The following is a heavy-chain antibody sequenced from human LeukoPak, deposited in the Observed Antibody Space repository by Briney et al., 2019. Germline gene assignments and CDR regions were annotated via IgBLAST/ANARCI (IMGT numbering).Heavy chain of an antibody. V-gene: IGHV1-8*01. CDR3: ARVFRNRYYYDSSGYYPFGY. J-gene: IGHJ4*02. Sequence: ASVKVSCKASGYTFTSYDINWVRQATGQGLEWMGWMNSNSGNTGYAQKFQGRVTMTRNTSISTAYMELSSLRSEDTAVYYCARVFRNRYYYDSSGYYPFGYWGQGTLVTVSS. CDR1: GYTFTSYD. D-gene: IGHD3-22*01. CDR2: MNSNSGNT.